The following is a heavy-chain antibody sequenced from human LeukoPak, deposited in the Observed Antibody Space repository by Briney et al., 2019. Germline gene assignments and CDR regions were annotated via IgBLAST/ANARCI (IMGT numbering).Heavy chain of an antibody. D-gene: IGHD3-3*01. V-gene: IGHV4-59*11. CDR2: IYYSGST. Sequence: SETLSLTCTVSGGSISSHYWSWIRQPPGKGLEWIGYIYYSGSTNYNPSLKSRVTISVDTSKNQFSLKLSSVTAADTAVYYCARGGERHYDVWSGENWFDPWGQGTLVTVSS. CDR1: GGSISSHY. CDR3: ARGGERHYDVWSGENWFDP. J-gene: IGHJ5*02.